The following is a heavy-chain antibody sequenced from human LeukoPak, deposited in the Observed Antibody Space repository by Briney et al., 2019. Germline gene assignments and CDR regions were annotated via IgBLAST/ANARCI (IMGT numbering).Heavy chain of an antibody. CDR2: ISGSGGST. D-gene: IGHD3-3*01. CDR3: AKDLSRFFGVALFDY. CDR1: GFTFDDYA. V-gene: IGHV3-23*01. J-gene: IGHJ4*02. Sequence: PGRSLRLSCAASGFTFDDYAMHWVRQAPGKGLEWVSAISGSGGSTYYADSVKGRFTISRDNSKNTLYLQMNSLRAEDTAVYYCAKDLSRFFGVALFDYWGQGTLVTVSS.